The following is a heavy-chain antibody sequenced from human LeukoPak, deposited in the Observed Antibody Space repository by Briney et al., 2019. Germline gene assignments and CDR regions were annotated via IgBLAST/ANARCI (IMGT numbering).Heavy chain of an antibody. Sequence: PGGSLRLSCAASGFTFSSYSMNWVRQAPGKGLEWVSSISSSSSYIYYADSVKGRFTISRDNAKNSLYLQMNSLRAEDTAVYYCARRNYDSSGYLRFDYWGQGTLVTVSS. D-gene: IGHD3-22*01. CDR2: ISSSSSYI. V-gene: IGHV3-21*04. J-gene: IGHJ4*02. CDR3: ARRNYDSSGYLRFDY. CDR1: GFTFSSYS.